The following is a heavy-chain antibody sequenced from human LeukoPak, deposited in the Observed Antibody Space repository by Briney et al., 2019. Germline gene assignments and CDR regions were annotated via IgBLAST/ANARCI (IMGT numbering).Heavy chain of an antibody. CDR2: ISGSGGTT. CDR3: AKDRGIVVAGTDFDY. J-gene: IGHJ4*02. Sequence: QSGGSLRLSCAASGFTFSSYSMSWVRQAPGKGLEWVSGISGSGGTTYYADSVKGRFTISRDNSKNTLYLQMNSLRAEDTAVYYCAKDRGIVVAGTDFDYWGQGTLVTVSS. CDR1: GFTFSSYS. V-gene: IGHV3-23*01. D-gene: IGHD6-19*01.